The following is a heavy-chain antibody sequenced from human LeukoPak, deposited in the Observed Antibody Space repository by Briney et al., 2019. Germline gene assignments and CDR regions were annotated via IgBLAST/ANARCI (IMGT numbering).Heavy chain of an antibody. D-gene: IGHD6-19*01. V-gene: IGHV3-30-3*01. CDR3: AKDLGWLAYYYYGMDV. CDR2: ISYDGSNK. Sequence: PGGSLRLSCAASGFIFSSYAMHWVRQAPGKGLEWVAVISYDGSNKYYADSVKGRFTISRDNSKSTLYLQMDSLRAEDTAVYYCAKDLGWLAYYYYGMDVWGQGTTVTVSS. J-gene: IGHJ6*02. CDR1: GFIFSSYA.